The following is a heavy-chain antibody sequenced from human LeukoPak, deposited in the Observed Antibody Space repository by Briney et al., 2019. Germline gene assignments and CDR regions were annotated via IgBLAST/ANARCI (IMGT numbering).Heavy chain of an antibody. V-gene: IGHV4-38-2*02. Sequence: SETLSLTRAVSGYSISSGYYWGFIRQPPGKGLEWIGSIYHSGSTYYNPSLKSRVTISVDTSKNQFSLKLSSVTAADTAVYYCAREVVATITYSDYWGQGTLVTVSS. J-gene: IGHJ4*02. CDR3: AREVVATITYSDY. CDR1: GYSISSGYY. CDR2: IYHSGST. D-gene: IGHD5-12*01.